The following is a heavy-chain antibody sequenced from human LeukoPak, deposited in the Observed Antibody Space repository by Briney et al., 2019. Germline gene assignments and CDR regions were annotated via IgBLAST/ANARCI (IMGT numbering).Heavy chain of an antibody. CDR1: GYTFTSYA. Sequence: GASVKVSCKASGYTFTSYAINWVRQAPGQGPEWMGWINTNTGHPTYAQDFTGRFVFSLDTSVSTAYLQISSLEADDTAVYYCARVGYHDSGTYYSSLFNYWGQGTLVTVSS. V-gene: IGHV7-4-1*02. CDR3: ARVGYHDSGTYYSSLFNY. CDR2: INTNTGHP. D-gene: IGHD3-10*01. J-gene: IGHJ4*02.